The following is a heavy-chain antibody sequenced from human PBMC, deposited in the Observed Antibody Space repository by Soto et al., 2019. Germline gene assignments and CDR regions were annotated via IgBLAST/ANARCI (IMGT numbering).Heavy chain of an antibody. CDR1: GFAVNVNY. D-gene: IGHD4-17*01. Sequence: GGSLRLSCAASGFAVNVNYMTWVRQAPGKGLEWVSFIYTDGRTFYVDSVKGRFTISRDDSENTVYLQMNSLQVEDTAVYYCARDPAVTTDYGLDVWGQGTTVTVSS. CDR2: IYTDGRT. J-gene: IGHJ6*02. V-gene: IGHV3-53*01. CDR3: ARDPAVTTDYGLDV.